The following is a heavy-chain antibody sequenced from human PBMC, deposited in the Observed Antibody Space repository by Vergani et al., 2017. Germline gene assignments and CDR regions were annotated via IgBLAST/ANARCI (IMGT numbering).Heavy chain of an antibody. CDR2: IKHSGST. V-gene: IGHV4-34*01. J-gene: IGHJ6*03. CDR1: GGSFSGYY. CDR3: TIDYGVYGYYFYMDV. Sequence: QVQLQQWGAGLLTPSETLSLTCAVYGGSFSGYYWSWIRQPPGTGLEWIGEIKHSGSTNYNPSLKSRVTISVDTSKNQFSLKLCSVTAADTAVYYFTIDYGVYGYYFYMDVWGKGTTVTGSS. D-gene: IGHD4-17*01.